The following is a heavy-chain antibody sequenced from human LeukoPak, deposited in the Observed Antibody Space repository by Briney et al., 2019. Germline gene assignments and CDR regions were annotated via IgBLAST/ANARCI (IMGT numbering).Heavy chain of an antibody. Sequence: GGSLRLSCAASGFTVNNNYMSWVRQAPGKGLEWVSVIYSGDITYYADSVKGRFTISRDNSKNTLYLQMNSLRAEVTAVYYCARGSGYNYGFPDYWGQGTLVTVSS. J-gene: IGHJ4*02. CDR2: IYSGDIT. D-gene: IGHD5-18*01. V-gene: IGHV3-53*01. CDR1: GFTVNNNY. CDR3: ARGSGYNYGFPDY.